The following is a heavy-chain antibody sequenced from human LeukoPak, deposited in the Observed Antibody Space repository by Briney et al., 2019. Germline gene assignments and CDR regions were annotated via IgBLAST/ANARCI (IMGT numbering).Heavy chain of an antibody. J-gene: IGHJ6*02. D-gene: IGHD2-15*01. Sequence: GSLRLSCAASESTFSDYYMSWIRQAPGKGLEWVSYISSSGSTIYYADSVKGRFTISRDNAKNSLYLQMNSPRAEDTAVYYCACVQADIDGYGMDVWGQGTTVTVSS. CDR2: ISSSGSTI. CDR3: ACVQADIDGYGMDV. CDR1: ESTFSDYY. V-gene: IGHV3-11*01.